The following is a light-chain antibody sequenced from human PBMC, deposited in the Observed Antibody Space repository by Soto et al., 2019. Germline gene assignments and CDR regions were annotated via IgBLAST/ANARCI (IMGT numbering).Light chain of an antibody. J-gene: IGKJ2*01. V-gene: IGKV1-5*03. Sequence: DIQMTQSPSILSASVGDGVTIACRASQSVTPWLTWYQQKPGKAPKLLLYKASTLESGVQSRFSGNGSETDFTLTISSLQPDDIGTYYCQQYNSYPYTFGQGTKLEIK. CDR2: KAS. CDR3: QQYNSYPYT. CDR1: QSVTPW.